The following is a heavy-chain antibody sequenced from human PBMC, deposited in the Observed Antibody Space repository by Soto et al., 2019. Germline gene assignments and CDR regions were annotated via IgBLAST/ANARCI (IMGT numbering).Heavy chain of an antibody. D-gene: IGHD6-13*01. J-gene: IGHJ5*02. CDR2: INYSGST. V-gene: IGHV4-39*01. Sequence: SETMSVTCPVSGVSISSSSYYWGWLKQPPGKGLEWIGRINYSGSTYYNPSLKSRVTISVDTSKNQFSLKLSSVTAADTAVYYCARHQSHSSSYVDPWGQGTLVTVSS. CDR3: ARHQSHSSSYVDP. CDR1: GVSISSSSYY.